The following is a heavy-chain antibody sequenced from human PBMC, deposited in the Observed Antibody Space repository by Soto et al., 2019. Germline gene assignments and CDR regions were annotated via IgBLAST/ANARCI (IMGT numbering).Heavy chain of an antibody. V-gene: IGHV3-23*01. Sequence: WWSLRLSCTASGFTFSSYAMSWVRQAPGKGLEWVSAISASGGATYSADSVKGRFTISRDNSKNTLYLQMNSLRAEDTAVYYCAKDLQGNWNPDYWGQGTLVTVSS. CDR3: AKDLQGNWNPDY. D-gene: IGHD1-1*01. CDR1: GFTFSSYA. CDR2: ISASGGAT. J-gene: IGHJ4*02.